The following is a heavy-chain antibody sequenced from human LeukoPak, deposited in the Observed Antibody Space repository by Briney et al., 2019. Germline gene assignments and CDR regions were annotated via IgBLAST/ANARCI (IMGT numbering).Heavy chain of an antibody. J-gene: IGHJ4*02. CDR1: GFTFNSFV. V-gene: IGHV3-30*04. Sequence: GRSLRLSCAASGFTFNSFVMHWVRQAPGKGLEWVAVISYDGSNKYYADSVKGRFTISRDNSKNTLYLQINSLRPEDTAVYYCARGDSLGATMTDLDYWGQGTLVTVSS. CDR3: ARGDSLGATMTDLDY. CDR2: ISYDGSNK. D-gene: IGHD1-26*01.